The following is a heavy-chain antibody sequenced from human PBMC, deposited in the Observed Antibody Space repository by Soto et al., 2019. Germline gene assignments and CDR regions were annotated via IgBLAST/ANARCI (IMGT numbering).Heavy chain of an antibody. J-gene: IGHJ4*02. Sequence: QVQLQESGPGLVNPSQTQSLTCTVAGGYIASVGFYCSWIRQNPEKGLEWIAYMHYDGTTYYNPSLRSRTAISLDTSRNQFSLTLNPVTAADTAVYYCARYYFVPGTAHSHVFDYWGQGILVTVPS. CDR1: GGYIASVGFY. D-gene: IGHD3-10*02. V-gene: IGHV4-31*03. CDR3: ARYYFVPGTAHSHVFDY. CDR2: MHYDGTT.